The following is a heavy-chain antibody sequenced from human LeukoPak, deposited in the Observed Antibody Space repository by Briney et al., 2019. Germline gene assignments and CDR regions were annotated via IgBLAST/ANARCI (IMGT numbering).Heavy chain of an antibody. V-gene: IGHV3-21*01. D-gene: IGHD6-13*01. CDR1: GFTFSSYS. CDR2: ISSSSSYI. CDR3: ARVGSSSLSYYFDY. Sequence: GGSLRLSCAASGFTFSSYSMNWVRQTPGKGLEWVSSISSSSSYIYYADSVKGRFTISRDNAKNSLYLQMNSLRAEDTAVYYCARVGSSSLSYYFDYWAREPWSPSPQ. J-gene: IGHJ4*02.